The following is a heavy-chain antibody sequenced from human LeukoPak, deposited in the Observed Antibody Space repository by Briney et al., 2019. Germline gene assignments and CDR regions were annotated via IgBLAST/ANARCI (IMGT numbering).Heavy chain of an antibody. Sequence: TSVKVSCKASGYTFTSYYMHWVRQAPGQGLEWMGIINPSGGSTSYAQKFQGRVTMTRDTSTSTAYMELSSLRSEDTAVYYCARESRGYSGYDPYFDYWGQGTLVTVSS. V-gene: IGHV1-46*01. CDR3: ARESRGYSGYDPYFDY. CDR2: INPSGGST. CDR1: GYTFTSYY. J-gene: IGHJ4*02. D-gene: IGHD5-12*01.